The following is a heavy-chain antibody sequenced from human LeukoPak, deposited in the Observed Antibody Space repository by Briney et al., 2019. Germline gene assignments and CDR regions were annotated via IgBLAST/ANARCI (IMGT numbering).Heavy chain of an antibody. CDR1: GFTFSDYA. CDR3: AKDVQEAPRSIDY. CDR2: ISSDVYDGTTE. Sequence: PGGSLRLSCSASGFTFSDYAMDWVRQAPGKGLECVAVISSDVYDGTTEYYADSVKGRFTISRDNSKNTLCLQMNSLRAEDTAVYYCAKDVQEAPRSIDYWGQGTLVTVSS. D-gene: IGHD3-10*01. J-gene: IGHJ4*02. V-gene: IGHV3-30-3*01.